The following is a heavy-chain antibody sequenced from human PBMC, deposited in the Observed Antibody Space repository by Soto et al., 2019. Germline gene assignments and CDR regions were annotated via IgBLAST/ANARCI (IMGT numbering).Heavy chain of an antibody. J-gene: IGHJ6*02. CDR2: IIALFGTT. D-gene: IGHD7-27*01. V-gene: IGHV1-69*01. CDR3: AAELGFGKLSVV. CDR1: GDTFKNCV. Sequence: QVQVVQSGVEVRRPGSSVKVSCKASGDTFKNCVISWVRQALGQGLEWMGGIIALFGTTDFAQRFQGRLTITTDESTTTAYMELSRLRSEDTATYYCAAELGFGKLSVVWGQGTTVIVSS.